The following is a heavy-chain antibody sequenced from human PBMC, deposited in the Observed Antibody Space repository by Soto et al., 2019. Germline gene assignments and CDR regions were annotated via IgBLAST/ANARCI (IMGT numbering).Heavy chain of an antibody. CDR1: GFTFSSYA. V-gene: IGHV3-23*01. Sequence: EVQLLDSGGGLVQPGGSLRLSCAAYGFTFSSYAMSWVRQAPGKGLEWVSAISGSGGSTYYADSVKGRFTISRDNSKNTLYLQMNSLRAEDTAVYYCAKGLTLGDYLSSWGQGTLVTVSS. CDR2: ISGSGGST. J-gene: IGHJ4*02. CDR3: AKGLTLGDYLSS. D-gene: IGHD4-17*01.